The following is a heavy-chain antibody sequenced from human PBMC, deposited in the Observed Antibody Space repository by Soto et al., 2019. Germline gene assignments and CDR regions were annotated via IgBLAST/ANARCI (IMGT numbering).Heavy chain of an antibody. D-gene: IGHD2-15*01. CDR3: ASDWVGIDY. V-gene: IGHV1-18*01. CDR2: INPYNGNT. J-gene: IGHJ4*02. CDR1: GYTFTSYG. Sequence: QVQLVQSGAEVKKPGASVKVSCKASGYTFTSYGISWVRQAPGQGLEWMGWINPYNGNTNYAQKLQGRVTMTTDTSTNTASMALRSLRAADTAGYFCASDWVGIDYWGQGTLVTVSS.